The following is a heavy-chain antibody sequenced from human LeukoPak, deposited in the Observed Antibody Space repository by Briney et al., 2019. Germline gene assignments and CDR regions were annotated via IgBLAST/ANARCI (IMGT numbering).Heavy chain of an antibody. CDR2: ICTSSSYT. CDR1: GFTFSNYY. J-gene: IGHJ5*02. D-gene: IGHD1-26*01. CDR3: ARGPSGTFSTSWFDP. V-gene: IGHV3-21*01. Sequence: GRSLRLSCAASGFTFSNYYMNWVRQAPGKGLEWVSSICTSSSYTYYADSVKGRFSISRDNANNSLYLQMNSLRAEDTAVYYCARGPSGTFSTSWFDPWGQGTLVTVSS.